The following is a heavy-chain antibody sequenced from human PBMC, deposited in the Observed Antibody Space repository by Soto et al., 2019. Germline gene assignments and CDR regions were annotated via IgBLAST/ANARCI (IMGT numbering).Heavy chain of an antibody. CDR2: IYYIGST. V-gene: IGHV4-59*08. CDR3: ARHSCGYYNRHFDY. J-gene: IGHJ4*02. CDR1: GGSISSYY. Sequence: SETLSLTCTVSGGSISSYYWSWIRQPPGKGLEWIGYIYYIGSTNYNPSLKSRVTISVDTSKNQFSLKLSSVTAADTAVYHCARHSCGYYNRHFDYWGQGTLVTVSS. D-gene: IGHD3-22*01.